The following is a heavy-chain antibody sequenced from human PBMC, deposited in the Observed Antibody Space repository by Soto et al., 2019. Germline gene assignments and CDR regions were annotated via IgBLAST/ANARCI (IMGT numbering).Heavy chain of an antibody. CDR2: ISGTGDNT. D-gene: IGHD3-10*01. J-gene: IGHJ4*02. Sequence: EVQLLESGGGLVQPGGSLRLSCAASGFTFSNYAMSWVRQAPGMGLEWVSGISGTGDNTYNADSVKGRFTISRDNSRNTLYLQVNSLRAEDTAVDYCAKDGVAYNELWDYFDHWGQGTLVTVSS. V-gene: IGHV3-23*01. CDR3: AKDGVAYNELWDYFDH. CDR1: GFTFSNYA.